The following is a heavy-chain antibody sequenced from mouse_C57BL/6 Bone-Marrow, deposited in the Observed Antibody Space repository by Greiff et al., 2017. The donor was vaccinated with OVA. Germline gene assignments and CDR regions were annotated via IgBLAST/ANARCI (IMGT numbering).Heavy chain of an antibody. CDR3: ARAGTGLDY. CDR1: GYSITSGYD. J-gene: IGHJ2*01. V-gene: IGHV3-1*01. D-gene: IGHD4-1*01. CDR2: ISYSGSN. Sequence: EVQLVESGPGMVKPSQSLSLTCTVTGYSITSGYDWHWIRHFPGNKLEWMGYISYSGSNNYNPSLKSRISITHDTSKNHFFLKLNSVTTEDTATYYCARAGTGLDYWGQGTTLTVSS.